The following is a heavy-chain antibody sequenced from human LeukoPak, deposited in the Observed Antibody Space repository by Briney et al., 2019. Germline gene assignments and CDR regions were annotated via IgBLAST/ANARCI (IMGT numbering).Heavy chain of an antibody. CDR1: GFPFSSYW. V-gene: IGHV3-7*03. J-gene: IGHJ6*02. CDR2: IKQDGSKK. CDR3: ARVASTGPYFYGVDV. Sequence: GGSLRLSCVASGFPFSSYWMTWVRQAPGKGLEWVANIKQDGSKKSYVDSVKGRFTISRDNAKNSLYLQMTSLRVEDTAVYYCARVASTGPYFYGVDVWGQGTTVTVSS.